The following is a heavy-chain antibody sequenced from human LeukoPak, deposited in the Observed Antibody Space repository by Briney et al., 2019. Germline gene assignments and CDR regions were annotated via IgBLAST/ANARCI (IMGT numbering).Heavy chain of an antibody. V-gene: IGHV3-23*01. CDR3: AKAGYYCSGGSCYSSLDY. Sequence: QPGGSLRLSCAASGFTFSSFAMSWVRQAPGKGLEWVSAISGSGGSTYYADSVKGRFTISRDNSKNTLYLQMNSLRAEDTAVYYCAKAGYYCSGGSCYSSLDYWGQGTLVTVSS. D-gene: IGHD2-15*01. CDR2: ISGSGGST. CDR1: GFTFSSFA. J-gene: IGHJ4*02.